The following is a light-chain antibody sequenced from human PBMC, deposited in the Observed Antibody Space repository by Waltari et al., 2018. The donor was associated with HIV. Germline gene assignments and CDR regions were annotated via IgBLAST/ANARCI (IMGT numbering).Light chain of an antibody. J-gene: IGKJ1*01. CDR3: QQYNELPQT. CDR2: GAT. Sequence: EIVMTQSPDNLSVSPGDRATFSCRASQSVGRNLAWYQVRPGQTPSLLSYGATSRTTGFPARFSGRGSGTEFTLTISGLQSEDFAIYYCQQYNELPQTFGQGTRV. V-gene: IGKV3-15*01. CDR1: QSVGRN.